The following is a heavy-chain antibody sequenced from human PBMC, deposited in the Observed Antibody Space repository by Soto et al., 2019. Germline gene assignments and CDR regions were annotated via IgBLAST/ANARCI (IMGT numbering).Heavy chain of an antibody. CDR2: INPHSGDT. V-gene: IGHV1-2*02. CDR3: APGRTVNFYGMDV. J-gene: IGHJ6*02. D-gene: IGHD4-17*01. Sequence: QVQLVQSGAEVKKPGASVKVSYVASGYTFTDHYIHWVRQAPGQGLEWMGWINPHSGDTIYAQKFQGRVTLTRDTSISTAYMELSRLRSDDTAVYYCAPGRTVNFYGMDVWGQGTTVTVSS. CDR1: GYTFTDHY.